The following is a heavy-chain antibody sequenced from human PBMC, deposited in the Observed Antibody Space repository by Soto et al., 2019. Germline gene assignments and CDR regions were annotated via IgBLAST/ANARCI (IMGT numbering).Heavy chain of an antibody. CDR1: GFSLTTSGVG. CDR3: AHRILRTVFGLVTSTAIYFDF. CDR2: IYWDDDK. D-gene: IGHD3-3*01. Sequence: QITLNESGPTVVKPAETLTLTCTFSGFSLTTSGVGVGWIRQSPGKAPEWLALIYWDDDKRYSASLKSRLTITKDAAEHPVVLTLASVEPAHTATYSWAHRILRTVFGLVTSTAIYFDFGGQGTPVVVSS. J-gene: IGHJ4*02. V-gene: IGHV2-5*02.